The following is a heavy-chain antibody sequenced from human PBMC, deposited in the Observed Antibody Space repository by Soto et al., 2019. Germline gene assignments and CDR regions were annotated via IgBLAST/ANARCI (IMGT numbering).Heavy chain of an antibody. CDR3: ARRSYDILIGYYSNYFDY. V-gene: IGHV4-39*01. J-gene: IGHJ4*02. CDR1: GGSISSSSYY. D-gene: IGHD3-9*01. CDR2: IYYSGST. Sequence: QLQLQESGPGLVKPSETLSLTCTVSGGSISSSSYYWGWIRQPPGKGLEWIGSIYYSGSTYYNPSLKSRVTMPVDTSKNQFSLKLSSVTAADTAVYYCARRSYDILIGYYSNYFDYWGQGTLVTVSS.